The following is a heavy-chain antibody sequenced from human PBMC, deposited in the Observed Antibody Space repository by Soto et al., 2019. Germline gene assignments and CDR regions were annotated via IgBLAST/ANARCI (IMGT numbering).Heavy chain of an antibody. CDR1: GFTFGDYA. CDR3: TRQQAARYYYYYYMDV. D-gene: IGHD6-6*01. V-gene: IGHV3-49*03. CDR2: IRSKAYGGTT. Sequence: GGSLRLSCTASGFTFGDYAMSWFRQAPGKGLEWVGFIRSKAYGGTTEYAASVKGRFTISRDDSKSIAYLQMNSLKTEDTAVYYCTRQQAARYYYYYYMDVWGKGTTVTVSS. J-gene: IGHJ6*03.